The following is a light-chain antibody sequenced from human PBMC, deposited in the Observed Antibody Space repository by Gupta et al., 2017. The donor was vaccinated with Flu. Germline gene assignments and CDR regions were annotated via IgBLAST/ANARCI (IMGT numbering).Light chain of an antibody. J-gene: IGLJ3*02. CDR2: DEC. V-gene: IGLV3-21*03. CDR3: QVWDSSSDQPV. Sequence: SYVLTQPPSESVAPGKTARFTCGGNNIGSKSVHWYRQKSGQAPVLVCGDECDRPSGIPERFASSNAGNTATRIISRVEAGEEADDYCQVWDSSSDQPVFGGGTRLTVL. CDR1: NIGSKS.